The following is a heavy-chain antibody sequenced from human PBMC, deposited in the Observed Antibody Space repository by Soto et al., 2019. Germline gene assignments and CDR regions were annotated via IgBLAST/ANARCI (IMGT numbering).Heavy chain of an antibody. CDR1: GGTFSSYA. J-gene: IGHJ4*02. D-gene: IGHD3-16*01. V-gene: IGHV1-69*12. CDR2: IIPIFGTA. CDR3: ASLHDDHYDYVWGSSIYFDY. Sequence: QVQLVQSGAEVKKTGSSVKVSCKASGGTFSSYAISWVRRAAGQGLEWMGGIIPIFGTANYAQKFQGRVTITADESTSTAYMELSSLRSEDTAVYYCASLHDDHYDYVWGSSIYFDYWGQGTLVTVSS.